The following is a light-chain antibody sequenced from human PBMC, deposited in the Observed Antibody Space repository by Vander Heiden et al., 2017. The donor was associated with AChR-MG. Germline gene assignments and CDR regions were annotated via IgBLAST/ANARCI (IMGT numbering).Light chain of an antibody. CDR3: GTWESSLTVWV. CDR1: SSNVGRNF. Sequence: QSVLTQPPSVSAAPGQKVTISCSGSSSNVGRNFVSWYQHFQGTAPKLLIYDDNKRPSGIPDRFSGSKSGTSATLDITGLQTGDEADFYCGTWESSLTVWVFGGGTKVTVL. CDR2: DDN. V-gene: IGLV1-51*01. J-gene: IGLJ3*02.